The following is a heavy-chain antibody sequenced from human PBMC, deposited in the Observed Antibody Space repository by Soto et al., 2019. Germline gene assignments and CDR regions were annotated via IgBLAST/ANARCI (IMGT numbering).Heavy chain of an antibody. D-gene: IGHD1-7*01. CDR3: ARSWRTASSNSRMAV. CDR1: GGTFSSYA. J-gene: IGHJ6*02. Sequence: QVQLVQSGAEVKKPGSSVKVSCKASGGTFSSYAISWVRQAPGQGLEWVGGIIPIFGTANYAQKFQGRVTSTADASRGTAYIEGGSLRSEDAAAYYGARSWRTASSNSRMAVWGQGTTVTVAS. V-gene: IGHV1-69*12. CDR2: IIPIFGTA.